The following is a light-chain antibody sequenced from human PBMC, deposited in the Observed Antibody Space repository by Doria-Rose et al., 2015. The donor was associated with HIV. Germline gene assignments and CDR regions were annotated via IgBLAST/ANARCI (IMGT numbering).Light chain of an antibody. CDR2: GNT. V-gene: IGLV1-40*01. CDR1: SSNIGAGFD. Sequence: QSVLTQPPSVSGAPGQRVAISCTGSSSNIGAGFDVNWYQQFPGTAPKLLLHGNTNRPSGVRDRFSGSKSGTSAALAISGFRAEDEADSSCQSYDSRLSVYVFGTGTKVTVL. J-gene: IGLJ1*01. CDR3: QSYDSRLSVYV.